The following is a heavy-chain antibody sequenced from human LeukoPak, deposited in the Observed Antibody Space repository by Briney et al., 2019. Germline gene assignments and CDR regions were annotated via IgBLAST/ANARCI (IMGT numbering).Heavy chain of an antibody. Sequence: ASVKVSCKASGYTFTGYYMHWVRQAPGQGLEWMGWINPNSGGTNYAQKFQGRVTMTRDTSISTAYMELSRLRSDDTAVYYCARAGYCSSTSCQQAAFDPWGQETLVTVSS. D-gene: IGHD2-2*01. CDR1: GYTFTGYY. CDR2: INPNSGGT. J-gene: IGHJ5*02. V-gene: IGHV1-2*02. CDR3: ARAGYCSSTSCQQAAFDP.